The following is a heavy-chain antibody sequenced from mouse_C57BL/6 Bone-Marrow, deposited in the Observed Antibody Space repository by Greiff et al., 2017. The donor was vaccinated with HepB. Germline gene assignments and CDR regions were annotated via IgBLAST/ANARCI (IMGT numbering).Heavy chain of an antibody. CDR1: GYTFTSYW. Sequence: VQLQQPGAELVKPGASVKMSCKASGYTFTSYWITWVKQRPGQGLEWIGDIYPGSGSTNYNEKFKSKATLTVDTSSSTAYMQRSSLTSEDSAVYYCAREGFYYGSSYGYWYFDVWGTGTTVTVSS. D-gene: IGHD1-1*01. J-gene: IGHJ1*03. V-gene: IGHV1-55*01. CDR3: AREGFYYGSSYGYWYFDV. CDR2: IYPGSGST.